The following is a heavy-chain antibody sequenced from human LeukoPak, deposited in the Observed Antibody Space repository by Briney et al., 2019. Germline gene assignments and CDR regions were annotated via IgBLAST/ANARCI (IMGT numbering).Heavy chain of an antibody. J-gene: IGHJ3*02. V-gene: IGHV1-2*02. D-gene: IGHD3-22*01. CDR2: INPNSGGT. Sequence: ASVKVSCKASGYTFTGYYMHWVRQAPGQGLEWMGWINPNSGGTNYAQKFQGRVTMTRDTSISTAYMELSRLRSDDAAVYYCARGRSYYDSSGYYDAFDIWGQGTMVTVSS. CDR1: GYTFTGYY. CDR3: ARGRSYYDSSGYYDAFDI.